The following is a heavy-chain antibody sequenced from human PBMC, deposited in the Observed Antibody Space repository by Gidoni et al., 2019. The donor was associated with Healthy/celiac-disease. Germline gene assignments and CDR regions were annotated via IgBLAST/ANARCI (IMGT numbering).Heavy chain of an antibody. CDR3: TTDYHPHIVVVTEGWFDP. J-gene: IGHJ5*02. CDR2: IKSKTDGGTT. D-gene: IGHD2-21*02. Sequence: VGRIKSKTDGGTTDYAAPVKGRFTISRDDSKNTLYLQMNSLKTEDTAVYYCTTDYHPHIVVVTEGWFDPWGQGTLVTVSS. V-gene: IGHV3-15*01.